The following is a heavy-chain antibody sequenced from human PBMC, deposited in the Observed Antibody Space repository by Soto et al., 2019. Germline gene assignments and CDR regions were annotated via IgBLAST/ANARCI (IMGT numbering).Heavy chain of an antibody. V-gene: IGHV1-69*13. CDR1: GGSFNKYA. J-gene: IGHJ4*02. CDR3: ARGMLYYPAPFDC. CDR2: IIPIFGTS. D-gene: IGHD3-10*01. Sequence: SVKVSCKAYGGSFNKYAIGWVRQAPGQGLEWMGGIIPIFGTSKYAQKFQGRVTITADESTTTTYMELSGLRPNDTAVYFCARGMLYYPAPFDCWGQGPLVTVSS.